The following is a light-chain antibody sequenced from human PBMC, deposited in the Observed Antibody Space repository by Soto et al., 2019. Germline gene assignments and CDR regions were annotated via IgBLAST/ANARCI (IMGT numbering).Light chain of an antibody. CDR3: QQYNSWPLT. CDR2: DIS. Sequence: ETVMTQSPATLSVCPGERATLSCRASQSVSSNLAWYQQKPGQPPRLLIYDISTRATGIPTRFSGSGSGTEFTLTISSLQSEDFAVYYCQQYNSWPLTFGGGTKVDI. CDR1: QSVSSN. J-gene: IGKJ4*01. V-gene: IGKV3D-15*01.